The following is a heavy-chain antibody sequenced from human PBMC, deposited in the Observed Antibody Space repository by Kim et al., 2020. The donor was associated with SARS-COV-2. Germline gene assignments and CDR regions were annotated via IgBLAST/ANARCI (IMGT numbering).Heavy chain of an antibody. D-gene: IGHD3-22*01. CDR2: IIPIFGTG. Sequence: SVKVSCKASGGTFSSYAISWVRQAPGQGLEWMGGIIPIFGTGNYAQKFQGRVTITADETTSTAYMELSSLRSEDTAVYYCARGANYYDSSGYYPRGYFDYWGQGTLVTVSS. CDR1: GGTFSSYA. V-gene: IGHV1-69*13. CDR3: ARGANYYDSSGYYPRGYFDY. J-gene: IGHJ4*02.